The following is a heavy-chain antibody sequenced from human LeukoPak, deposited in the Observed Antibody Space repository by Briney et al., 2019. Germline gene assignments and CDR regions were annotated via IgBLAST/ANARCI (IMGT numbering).Heavy chain of an antibody. J-gene: IGHJ3*01. V-gene: IGHV3-23*01. CDR2: IGSSGGST. Sequence: GGSLRLSCAASGFTFSSYGMHWVRQAPGKGLEWVSLIGSSGGSTYYADSVKGRFTISRDNSNHTLSLQMNSLRVEDTAIYYCVKDIQLSTWGLGTMVTVSS. CDR3: VKDIQLST. D-gene: IGHD5-24*01. CDR1: GFTFSSYG.